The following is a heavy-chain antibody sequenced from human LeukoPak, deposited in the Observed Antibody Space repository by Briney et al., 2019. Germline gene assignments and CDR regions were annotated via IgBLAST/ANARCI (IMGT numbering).Heavy chain of an antibody. Sequence: GGSLRLSCAASGFTFSSYEMNWVRQAPGKGLEWVSYISSSGSTIYYADSVKGRFTISRDNSKNTLYLQMNSLRAGDTAVYYCARGGVFGSDSYNGYFDLWGRGTLVTVSS. CDR3: ARGGVFGSDSYNGYFDL. D-gene: IGHD3-10*01. CDR1: GFTFSSYE. CDR2: ISSSGSTI. V-gene: IGHV3-48*03. J-gene: IGHJ2*01.